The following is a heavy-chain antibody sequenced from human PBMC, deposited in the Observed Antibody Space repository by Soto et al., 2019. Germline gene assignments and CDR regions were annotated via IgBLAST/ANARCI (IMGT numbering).Heavy chain of an antibody. V-gene: IGHV2-5*02. CDR1: GFSLSTSGVG. Sequence: QITLKESGPTLVKPTQTLTLTCTFSGFSLSTSGVGVDWIRQPPGKALEWLALIYWDDDKRYSPSLKSRLTITKDTAKNQVVLTMIKMDPVDTATYYCAHIQPGLAIDYWGQGTLVTVSS. CDR2: IYWDDDK. J-gene: IGHJ4*02. D-gene: IGHD3-10*01. CDR3: AHIQPGLAIDY.